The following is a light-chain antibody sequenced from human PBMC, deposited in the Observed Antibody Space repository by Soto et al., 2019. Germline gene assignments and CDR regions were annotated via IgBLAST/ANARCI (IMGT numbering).Light chain of an antibody. Sequence: QAASVSGSPGQSITISCTGTSGDVGAYNLVSWYQQHPGRAPQLIIYEVRNRPSGISFRFSGSKSGNTASLTISGLQAEDEADYYCSSYTSKSSLIFGGGTKVTVL. CDR2: EVR. J-gene: IGLJ2*01. CDR1: SGDVGAYNL. V-gene: IGLV2-14*01. CDR3: SSYTSKSSLI.